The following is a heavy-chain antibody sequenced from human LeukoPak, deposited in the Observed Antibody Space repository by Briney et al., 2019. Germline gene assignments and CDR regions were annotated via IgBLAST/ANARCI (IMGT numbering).Heavy chain of an antibody. V-gene: IGHV3-33*01. CDR3: ARASGERWLQSDAFDI. D-gene: IGHD5-24*01. Sequence: PGGSLRLSCAASGFIFSSYGMHWVRQAPGKGLEWVALIWYDGTNKYYADSVKGRFTISRDNAKNSLYLQMNSLRAEDTAVYYCARASGERWLQSDAFDIWGQGTMVTVSS. CDR2: IWYDGTNK. CDR1: GFIFSSYG. J-gene: IGHJ3*02.